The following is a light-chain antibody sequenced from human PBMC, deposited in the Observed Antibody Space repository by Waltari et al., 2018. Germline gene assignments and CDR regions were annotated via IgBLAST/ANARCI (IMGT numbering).Light chain of an antibody. Sequence: AIRMTQSPSSLSASTGDRVTITCRASQDVSSSVAWYQQQPGKVPKLLIYAASTLQSGVPSRFSGSGSGTNFSLTIACLQSDDFAVYYCQQYYTYPVAFGGGAKVEVK. V-gene: IGKV1-8*01. J-gene: IGKJ4*01. CDR2: AAS. CDR3: QQYYTYPVA. CDR1: QDVSSS.